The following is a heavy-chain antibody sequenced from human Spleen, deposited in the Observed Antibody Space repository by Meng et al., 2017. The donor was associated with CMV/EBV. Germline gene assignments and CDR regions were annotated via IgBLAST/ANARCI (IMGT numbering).Heavy chain of an antibody. CDR1: GFTFSSYA. V-gene: IGHV3-15*01. Sequence: GGSLRLSCAASGFTFSSYAMNWVRQAPGKGLEWVGRIKSNTDGGTADYAAPVKGRFNITREDSKNTLYLQMNSLKTEDTAVYYCITAGGSWGQGTLVTVSS. J-gene: IGHJ5*02. CDR3: ITAGGS. CDR2: IKSNTDGGTA.